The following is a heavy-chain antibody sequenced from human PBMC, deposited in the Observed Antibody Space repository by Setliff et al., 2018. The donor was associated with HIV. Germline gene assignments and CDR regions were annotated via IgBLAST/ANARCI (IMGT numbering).Heavy chain of an antibody. CDR2: INPNSGAT. V-gene: IGHV1-2*02. D-gene: IGHD2-15*01. J-gene: IGHJ6*03. Sequence: ASVKVSCKVSGYTFSAYYLHWVRRAPGQGLEWMGWINPNSGATKYAQNFQGRVTMTRDTSISTAYMELNWLRSDDTAVYYCARVWGCEGGSCSYYYYMDVWGKGTTVTVSS. CDR3: ARVWGCEGGSCSYYYYMDV. CDR1: GYTFSAYY.